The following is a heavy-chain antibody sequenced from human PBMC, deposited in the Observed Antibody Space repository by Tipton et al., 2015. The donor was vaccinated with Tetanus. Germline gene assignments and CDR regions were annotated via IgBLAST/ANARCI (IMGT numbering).Heavy chain of an antibody. V-gene: IGHV4-59*04. D-gene: IGHD3-22*01. CDR3: ARLSSSANDAHAFDI. Sequence: TLSLTCTVSGGSISSNYWSWIRQPAGKGLEWIGSIYYSGSTYYNPSLRSRVTLSVDTSNTQFSLRVTSVTAADTAVYYCARLSSSANDAHAFDIWGQGTMVTVSS. J-gene: IGHJ3*02. CDR1: GGSISSNY. CDR2: IYYSGST.